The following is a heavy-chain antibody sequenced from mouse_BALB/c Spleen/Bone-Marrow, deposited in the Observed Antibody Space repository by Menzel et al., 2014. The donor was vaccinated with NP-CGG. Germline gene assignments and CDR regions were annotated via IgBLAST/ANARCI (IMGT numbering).Heavy chain of an antibody. J-gene: IGHJ1*01. Sequence: EVKLVESGGGLVQPGGSLRLSCATSGFTSTDYYMSWVRQPPGKALEWLGFIRNKANGYTTEYSASVKGRFTISRDSSQSILYLQMNTLRAEDSATYYCARDTTVVPYWYFDVWGAGTTVTVSS. V-gene: IGHV7-3*02. CDR2: IRNKANGYTT. D-gene: IGHD1-1*01. CDR1: GFTSTDYY. CDR3: ARDTTVVPYWYFDV.